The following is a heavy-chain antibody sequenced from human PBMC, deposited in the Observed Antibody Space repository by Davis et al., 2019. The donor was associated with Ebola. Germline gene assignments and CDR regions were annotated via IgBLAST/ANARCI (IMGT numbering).Heavy chain of an antibody. CDR2: ISSGSNT. V-gene: IGHV3-69-1*01. Sequence: GESLKISCAASGFAFSDYYMNWIRQAPGKGLEWVSYISSGSNTYYADSVKGRFTISRDNAKNSLYLQMNSLRAEDTAVYYCTRGRLADWGQGSLVTVSS. CDR1: GFAFSDYY. CDR3: TRGRLAD. D-gene: IGHD6-19*01. J-gene: IGHJ4*02.